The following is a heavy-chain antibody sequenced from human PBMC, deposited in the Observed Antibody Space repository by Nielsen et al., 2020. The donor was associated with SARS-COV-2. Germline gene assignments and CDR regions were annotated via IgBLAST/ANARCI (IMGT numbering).Heavy chain of an antibody. V-gene: IGHV4-31*02. J-gene: IGHJ3*02. Sequence: WIRQPPGKGLEWIGSVYSTDSTYYNPSLKSRVTISVDTSKNQFSLKLSSVTAADTAVYYCARSPPSTADWPVLGGFYAFDIWGQGTMVTVSS. CDR2: VYSTDST. CDR3: ARSPPSTADWPVLGGFYAFDI. D-gene: IGHD3-9*01.